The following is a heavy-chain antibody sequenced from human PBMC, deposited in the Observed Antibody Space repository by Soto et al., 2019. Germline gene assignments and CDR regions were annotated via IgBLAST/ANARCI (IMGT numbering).Heavy chain of an antibody. V-gene: IGHV3-30*04. CDR2: ISCDGSNK. CDR1: GVTFNRYA. Sequence: QAQLVESGGGMVQPGRSLRLSCVASGVTFNRYAMHWVRQAPGKGLEWVAVISCDGSNKYYADSVKGRFTISRDNSNNTLYLQMNTLKAEDSAVYYCARDHQYQLPSDVWGQGTTVTVS. CDR3: ARDHQYQLPSDV. D-gene: IGHD2-2*01. J-gene: IGHJ6*02.